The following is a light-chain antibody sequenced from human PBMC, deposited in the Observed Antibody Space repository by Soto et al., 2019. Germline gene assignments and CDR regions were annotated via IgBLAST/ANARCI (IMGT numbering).Light chain of an antibody. CDR3: QQLNSFPPT. J-gene: IGKJ1*01. Sequence: DIQLTQSPSFLSASVGDRVTITCRASQGISSHLTWYQQKPGKAPKLLIYTASTLQSGVPSRFSGSGSGTEFTLTFSSLQPEDFATYYCQQLNSFPPTFGQGTKVEVK. V-gene: IGKV1-9*01. CDR2: TAS. CDR1: QGISSH.